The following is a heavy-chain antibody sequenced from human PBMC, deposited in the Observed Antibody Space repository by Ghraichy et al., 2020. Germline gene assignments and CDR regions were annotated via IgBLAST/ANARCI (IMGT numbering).Heavy chain of an antibody. CDR3: SRRLES. CDR1: GFTFGTYD. CDR2: ISSSSTTM. V-gene: IGHV3-48*01. Sequence: GGSLRLSCAASGFTFGTYDMNWVRQAPGKGLEWLSYISSSSTTMYYADSVNGRFIISRDNAKNSLFLQMDSLTVEDTAVYYCSRRLESWRQGTPVTVSS. J-gene: IGHJ4*02.